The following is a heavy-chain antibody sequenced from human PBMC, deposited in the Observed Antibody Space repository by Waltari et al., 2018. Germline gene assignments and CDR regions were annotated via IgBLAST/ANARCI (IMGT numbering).Heavy chain of an antibody. D-gene: IGHD2-21*02. CDR2: INNSGST. J-gene: IGHJ4*02. CDR3: ASRSVVVTDAFDY. Sequence: QVQLQQWGAGLLKPSETLSLTCAVYGGSFSGYYWSWIRQPPGKGLEWIGEINNSGSTNYNPSLKSRVTISVDTSKNQFSLKLSSVTAADTAVYYCASRSVVVTDAFDYWGQGTLVTVSS. CDR1: GGSFSGYY. V-gene: IGHV4-34*01.